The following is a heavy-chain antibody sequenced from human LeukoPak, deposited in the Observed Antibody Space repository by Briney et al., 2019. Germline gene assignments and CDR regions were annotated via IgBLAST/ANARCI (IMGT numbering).Heavy chain of an antibody. CDR3: ARAYYDFWSGYYRQSYYFDY. V-gene: IGHV4-4*08. CDR1: GGSISSYY. D-gene: IGHD3-3*01. CDR2: IYTSGST. Sequence: SETLSLTCTVSGGSISSYYWSWIRQPPGKGLEWIGYIYTSGSTNYNPSLKSRVTISVDTSKNQFSLKLSSVTAADTAVYYCARAYYDFWSGYYRQSYYFDYWGQGTLVTVSS. J-gene: IGHJ4*02.